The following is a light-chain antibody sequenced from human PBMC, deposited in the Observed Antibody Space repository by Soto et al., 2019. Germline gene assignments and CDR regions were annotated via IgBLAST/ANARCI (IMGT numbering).Light chain of an antibody. CDR2: AAS. CDR1: QVISNY. J-gene: IGKJ1*01. CDR3: QKHNNAPWT. Sequence: DIQMTQSPSSLSASVGDRVTITCRASQVISNYLAWYQQKPGKVPKLLIYAASTLQSGVPLRFSGSGSGTDFTLTISNLQPEDVATYYCQKHNNAPWTFGQGTKVEIK. V-gene: IGKV1-27*01.